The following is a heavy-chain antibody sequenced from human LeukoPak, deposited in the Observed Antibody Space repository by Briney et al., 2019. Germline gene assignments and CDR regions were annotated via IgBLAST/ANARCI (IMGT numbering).Heavy chain of an antibody. D-gene: IGHD4-17*01. CDR3: AREDYGDYHFDL. V-gene: IGHV1-46*01. Sequence: GASVKVSCKASGYTFTSYYMHWVRRAPGQGLEWMGIINPSGGSTSYAQKFQGRVTITTDESTSTAYMELSSLRSEDTAVYYCAREDYGDYHFDLWGRGTLVTVSS. J-gene: IGHJ2*01. CDR1: GYTFTSYY. CDR2: INPSGGST.